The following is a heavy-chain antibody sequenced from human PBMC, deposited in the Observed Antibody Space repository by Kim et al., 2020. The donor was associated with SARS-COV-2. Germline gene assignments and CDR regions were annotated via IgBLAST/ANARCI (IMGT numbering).Heavy chain of an antibody. CDR1: GFTFSSYA. D-gene: IGHD2-15*01. Sequence: GGSLRLSCAASGFTFSSYAMSWVRQAPGKGLEWVSAISGSGGSTYYADSVKGRFTISRDNSKNTLYLQMNSLRAEDTAVYYCAKVESVLGYCSGGSCYSMYHWFDPWGQGTLVTVSS. CDR3: AKVESVLGYCSGGSCYSMYHWFDP. J-gene: IGHJ5*02. CDR2: ISGSGGST. V-gene: IGHV3-23*01.